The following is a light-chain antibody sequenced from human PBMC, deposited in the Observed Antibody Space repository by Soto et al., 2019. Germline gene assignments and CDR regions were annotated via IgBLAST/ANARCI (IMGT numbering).Light chain of an antibody. J-gene: IGLJ1*01. Sequence: QSVLTQSASVSGSPGQSITISCTGTSSDVGGSDYVSWYQQHPDKAPKLIISEVSDRPSGVSDRFSGSKSGNTASLTISGLQVEDEAEYFCSSYTRARTYVFGSGTKVTV. V-gene: IGLV2-14*01. CDR1: SSDVGGSDY. CDR2: EVS. CDR3: SSYTRARTYV.